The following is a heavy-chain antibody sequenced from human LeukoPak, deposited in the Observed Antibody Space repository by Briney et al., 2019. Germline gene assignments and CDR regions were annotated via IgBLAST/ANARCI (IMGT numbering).Heavy chain of an antibody. CDR3: ARERSIPAVRWKKPLDY. CDR2: INHSGRT. Sequence: SETLTLSCAVCGGSFTTYYWSWIRQPPGKGLEWIGKINHSGRTNYNPSLKSRVTISVDTSKNQFSLKLSSVTAADTAVYYGARERSIPAVRWKKPLDYWGQGTLVTVSS. D-gene: IGHD5-24*01. CDR1: GGSFTTYY. V-gene: IGHV4-34*01. J-gene: IGHJ4*02.